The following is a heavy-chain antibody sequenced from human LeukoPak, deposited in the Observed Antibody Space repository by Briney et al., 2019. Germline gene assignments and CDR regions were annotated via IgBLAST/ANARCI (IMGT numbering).Heavy chain of an antibody. CDR3: ASWGVGDYNY. V-gene: IGHV3-7*01. D-gene: IGHD4-17*01. CDR2: IKEDGSEK. J-gene: IGHJ4*02. CDR1: GFTFSSYW. Sequence: PGGSLRLSCATSGFTFSSYWMSWVRQAPEKGLEWVANIKEDGSEKYYVDSVKGRFTTSRDNAKDSLYLQMNSLRAEDRAVYYCASWGVGDYNYWGQGTLVTVSS.